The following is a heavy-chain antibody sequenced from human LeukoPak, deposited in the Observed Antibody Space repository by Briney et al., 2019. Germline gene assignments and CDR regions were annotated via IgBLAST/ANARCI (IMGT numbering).Heavy chain of an antibody. CDR3: ARVGYSYGYGFAYYFDY. D-gene: IGHD5-18*01. V-gene: IGHV4-39*07. CDR1: GGSISTSSYY. Sequence: SETLSLTCTVSGGSISTSSYYWGWIRQPPGKGLQWIGSIYYNGTTYYNPSLKSRVIISVDTSKNQFSLTLSSVTAADTAVYYCARVGYSYGYGFAYYFDYWGQGTLVTVSS. J-gene: IGHJ4*02. CDR2: IYYNGTT.